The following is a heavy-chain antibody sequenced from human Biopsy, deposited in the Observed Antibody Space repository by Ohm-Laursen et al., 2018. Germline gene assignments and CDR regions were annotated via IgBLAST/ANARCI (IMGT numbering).Heavy chain of an antibody. CDR1: RHFMSNYS. CDR2: ISYTGST. Sequence: TLSLLCAFSRHFMSNYSCTWIRQSPGKGLEWIGYISYTGSTNYNPSVKSRVTISVDTSKNQFSLKLHPVTAADTAVYFCARDSRGGHLNTTLITGKNLDSWGQGILVTVSS. D-gene: IGHD1-14*01. CDR3: ARDSRGGHLNTTLITGKNLDS. J-gene: IGHJ4*02. V-gene: IGHV4-59*01.